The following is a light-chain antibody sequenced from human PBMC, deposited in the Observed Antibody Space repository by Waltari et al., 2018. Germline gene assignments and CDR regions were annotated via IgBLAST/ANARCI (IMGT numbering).Light chain of an antibody. CDR1: QNVYSY. CDR3: QQRASWPPIT. CDR2: DAS. Sequence: EIVLTQSPATLSLSPGERASLSCRASQNVYSYLVWYQQKPGQTPRLLIHDASIRAPGIPDRFSGSGSGTDFTLIISSLEPEDFAVYYCQQRASWPPITFGQGTRLEIK. J-gene: IGKJ5*01. V-gene: IGKV3-11*01.